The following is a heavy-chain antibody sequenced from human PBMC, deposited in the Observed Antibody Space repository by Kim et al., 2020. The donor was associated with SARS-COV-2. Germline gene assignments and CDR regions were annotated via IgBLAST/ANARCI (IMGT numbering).Heavy chain of an antibody. CDR1: GFTFSSYA. D-gene: IGHD6-13*01. J-gene: IGHJ6*02. CDR3: VKDRPDGHVRIAAAGRVYYYYYGMDV. V-gene: IGHV3-64D*06. Sequence: GGSLRLSCSASGFTFSSYAMHWVRQAPGKGLEYVSAISSNGGSTYYADSVKGRFTISRDNSKNTLYLQMSSLRAEDTAVYYCVKDRPDGHVRIAAAGRVYYYYYGMDVWGQGTTVTVSS. CDR2: ISSNGGST.